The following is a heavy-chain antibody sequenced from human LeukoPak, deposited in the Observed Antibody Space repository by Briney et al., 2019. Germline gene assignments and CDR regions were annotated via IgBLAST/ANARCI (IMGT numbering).Heavy chain of an antibody. CDR1: GFTFSSYG. D-gene: IGHD1-26*01. Sequence: GGSLRLSCAASGFTFSSYGMHWVRQAPGKGLEWVAAIWYDGSNKYYADSVKGRFTISRDNSKNTLYLQMNSLRAEDTAVYYCAKDFGGSLDYWGQGTLVTVSS. V-gene: IGHV3-33*06. CDR2: IWYDGSNK. J-gene: IGHJ4*02. CDR3: AKDFGGSLDY.